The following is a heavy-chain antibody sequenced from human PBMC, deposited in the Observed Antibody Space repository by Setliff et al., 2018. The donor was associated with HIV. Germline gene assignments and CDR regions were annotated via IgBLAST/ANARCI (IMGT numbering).Heavy chain of an antibody. Sequence: GESLKISCKGSGYSFTNYWVGWVRQMPGRGLEWMGIIYPIDSDTKFSPSFWGRVTISVDKSTNTAYLHWNSLRPADTAMYYCGRSGKSGELYAYWGQGTQVTVSS. CDR1: GYSFTNYW. CDR3: GRSGKSGELYAY. J-gene: IGHJ4*02. V-gene: IGHV5-51*01. D-gene: IGHD3-10*01. CDR2: IYPIDSDT.